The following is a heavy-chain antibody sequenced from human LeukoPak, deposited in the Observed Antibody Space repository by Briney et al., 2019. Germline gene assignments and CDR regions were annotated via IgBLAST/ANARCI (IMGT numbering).Heavy chain of an antibody. CDR1: GGSISSYY. D-gene: IGHD3-10*01. V-gene: IGHV4-59*01. Sequence: PSETLSLTCTVSGGSISSYYWSWIRQPPGKGLEWIGNIYYSGTTNYNPSLKSRVTISVDMSKNQFSLKLSSVTAADTAVYYCARYSDYYNLGIGAFDIWGQGTMVTVSS. CDR2: IYYSGTT. CDR3: ARYSDYYNLGIGAFDI. J-gene: IGHJ3*02.